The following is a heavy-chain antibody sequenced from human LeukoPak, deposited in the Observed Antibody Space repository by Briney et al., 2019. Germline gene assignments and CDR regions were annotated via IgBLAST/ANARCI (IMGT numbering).Heavy chain of an antibody. V-gene: IGHV4-30-2*01. D-gene: IGHD2-15*01. Sequence: PSETLSLTCAVSGGSISSGGYSWSWIRQPPGKGLEWIGYIYHSGSTYYNPSLKSRVTISVDRSKNQFSLKLSSVTAADTAVYYCARAPGYCSGGSCYSYAFDIWGQGTMVTVSS. J-gene: IGHJ3*02. CDR3: ARAPGYCSGGSCYSYAFDI. CDR2: IYHSGST. CDR1: GGSISSGGYS.